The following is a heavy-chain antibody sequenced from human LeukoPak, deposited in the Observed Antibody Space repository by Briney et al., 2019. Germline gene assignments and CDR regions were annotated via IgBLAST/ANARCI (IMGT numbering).Heavy chain of an antibody. V-gene: IGHV4-61*02. D-gene: IGHD6-13*01. Sequence: PSETLSLTCTVSGGSISSGSYYWSWIRQPAGKGLEWIGRIYTSGSTNYNPSLKSRVTISVDTSKNQFSLKLSSVTAADTAVYYCARSIAAGVNWFDPWGQGTLVTVSS. CDR3: ARSIAAGVNWFDP. CDR2: IYTSGST. J-gene: IGHJ5*02. CDR1: GGSISSGSYY.